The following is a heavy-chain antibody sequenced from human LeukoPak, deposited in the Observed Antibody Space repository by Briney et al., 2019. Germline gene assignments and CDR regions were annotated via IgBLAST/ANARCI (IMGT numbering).Heavy chain of an antibody. J-gene: IGHJ4*02. D-gene: IGHD4-17*01. CDR1: GFTFSSYA. V-gene: IGHV3-30*04. CDR2: ISYDGSNK. Sequence: PGRSLRLSCAASGFTFSSYAMHWVRQAPGKGLEWVAVISYDGSNKYYAGSVKGRFTISRDNSKNTLYLQMNSLRAEDTAVYYCARDRCGDYGDFDYWGQGTLVTVSS. CDR3: ARDRCGDYGDFDY.